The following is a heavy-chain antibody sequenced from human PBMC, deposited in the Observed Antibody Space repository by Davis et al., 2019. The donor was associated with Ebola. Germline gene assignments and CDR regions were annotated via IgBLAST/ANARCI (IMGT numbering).Heavy chain of an antibody. Sequence: GGSLRLSCAASGFTFSGSAMHWVRQASGKGLEWVGRIRSKANSYATAYAASVKGRFTISRDDSKNTAYLQMNSLKTEDTAVYYCTTGWYDFWSGYYADYWGQGTLVTVSS. D-gene: IGHD3-3*01. CDR2: IRSKANSYAT. J-gene: IGHJ4*02. V-gene: IGHV3-73*01. CDR3: TTGWYDFWSGYYADY. CDR1: GFTFSGSA.